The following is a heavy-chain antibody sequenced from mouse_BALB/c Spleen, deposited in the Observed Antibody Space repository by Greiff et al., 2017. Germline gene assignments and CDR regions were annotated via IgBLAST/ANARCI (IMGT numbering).Heavy chain of an antibody. V-gene: IGHV1-4*02. J-gene: IGHJ4*01. CDR3: ARAYYGNYAVLDY. CDR2: INPSSGYT. CDR1: GYTFTSYT. D-gene: IGHD2-10*01. Sequence: VQLQESAAELARPGASVKMSCKASGYTFTSYTMHWVKQRPGQGLEWIGYINPSSGYTEYNQKFKDKTTLTADKSSSTAYMQLSSLTSEDSAVYYCARAYYGNYAVLDYWGQGTSVTVSS.